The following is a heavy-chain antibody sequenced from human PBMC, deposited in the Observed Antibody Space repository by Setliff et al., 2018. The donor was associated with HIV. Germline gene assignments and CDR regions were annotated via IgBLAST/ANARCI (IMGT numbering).Heavy chain of an antibody. Sequence: PSETLSLTCTVSGGSISSGGYYWSWIRQHPGKGLEWIGYMYHSGSTHYNPSLKSRVTISVDTSKKQLSLKLSSVTAADTAVYYCAREKYKFGYQVYFFDSWGQGTLVTVSS. V-gene: IGHV4-31*03. CDR3: AREKYKFGYQVYFFDS. CDR2: MYHSGST. J-gene: IGHJ4*02. CDR1: GGSISSGGYY. D-gene: IGHD5-12*01.